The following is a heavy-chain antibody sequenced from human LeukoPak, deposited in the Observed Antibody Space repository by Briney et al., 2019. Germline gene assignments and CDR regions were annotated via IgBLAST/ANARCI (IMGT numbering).Heavy chain of an antibody. D-gene: IGHD1-26*01. CDR2: ISGSGGST. Sequence: GGSLRLSCAASGFTLSNHAMIWVRQAPGKGLEWVSAISGSGGSTYYADSVKGRLTISRDNAKNSLYLQMNSLRAEDTALYYCAKDISEGEAFDIWGQGTMVTVSS. CDR3: AKDISEGEAFDI. V-gene: IGHV3-23*01. J-gene: IGHJ3*02. CDR1: GFTLSNHA.